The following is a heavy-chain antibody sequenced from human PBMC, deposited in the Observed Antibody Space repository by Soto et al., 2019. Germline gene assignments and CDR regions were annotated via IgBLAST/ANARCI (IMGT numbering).Heavy chain of an antibody. V-gene: IGHV3-9*01. CDR3: AKGLGGGNYYYGMDV. J-gene: IGHJ6*02. CDR1: GFTFDDYA. Sequence: SLRLSYAASGFTFDDYAMHWVRQAPGKGLEWVSGISWNSGSIGYADSVKGRFTISRDNAKNSLYLQMDSLRAEDTALYYCAKGLGGGNYYYGMDVWGQGTTVTVSS. D-gene: IGHD2-15*01. CDR2: ISWNSGSI.